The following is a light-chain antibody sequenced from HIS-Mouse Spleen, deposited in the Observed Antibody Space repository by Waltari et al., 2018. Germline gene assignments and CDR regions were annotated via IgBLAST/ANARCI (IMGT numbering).Light chain of an antibody. CDR1: SSDVGGYNY. J-gene: IGLJ2*01. CDR3: SSYTSSSTSMV. Sequence: QSALTQPASVSGSPGQSITISCTGTSSDVGGYNYVSWYQQHPGKAPKPMIYEVSNRPSGVSNRFSGSKSGNTASLTISGLQAEDEADYYCSSYTSSSTSMVFGGGTKLTVL. CDR2: EVS. V-gene: IGLV2-14*01.